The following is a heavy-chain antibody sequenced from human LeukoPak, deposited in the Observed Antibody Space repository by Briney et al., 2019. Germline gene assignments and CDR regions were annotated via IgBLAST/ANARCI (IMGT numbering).Heavy chain of an antibody. D-gene: IGHD3-10*01. CDR2: IYYSGST. Sequence: SETLSLTCTVSGGSISTYYWSWIRQPPGKGLEWIGYIYYSGSTNYNPSLKSRVTISVDTSKNQFSLKLSSVTAADTAVYYCARVNAGGLLWFGEMARYYYYMDVWGKGTTVTVSS. J-gene: IGHJ6*03. CDR1: GGSISTYY. V-gene: IGHV4-59*01. CDR3: ARVNAGGLLWFGEMARYYYYMDV.